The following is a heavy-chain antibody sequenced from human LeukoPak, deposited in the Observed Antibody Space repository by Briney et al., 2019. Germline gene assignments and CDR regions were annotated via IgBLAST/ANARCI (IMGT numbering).Heavy chain of an antibody. Sequence: ASVKVSCKASGDSFTKYYIHWVRQAPGQGLEWMGIISPGDGTTTYTQKFQGRVTMTTDTSTSTVYMELSSLRSEDTAVYYCAPSVRSGGSYYFDYWGQGTLVTVSS. CDR3: APSVRSGGSYYFDY. V-gene: IGHV1-46*01. CDR2: ISPGDGTT. CDR1: GDSFTKYY. J-gene: IGHJ4*02. D-gene: IGHD2-15*01.